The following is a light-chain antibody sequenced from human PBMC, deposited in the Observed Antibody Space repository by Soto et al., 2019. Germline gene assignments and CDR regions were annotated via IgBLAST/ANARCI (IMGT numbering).Light chain of an antibody. J-gene: IGKJ1*01. CDR2: GAS. V-gene: IGKV3-15*01. CDR1: QSVGSD. Sequence: EIVMTQSPATLSVSPGERATLSCRASQSVGSDLAWYQHTPGQPPRLLIYGASTRATGIPGRFSGSGSGTEFTLTISSLQSEDFAVYFCQQYNNWPPWTFGQGT. CDR3: QQYNNWPPWT.